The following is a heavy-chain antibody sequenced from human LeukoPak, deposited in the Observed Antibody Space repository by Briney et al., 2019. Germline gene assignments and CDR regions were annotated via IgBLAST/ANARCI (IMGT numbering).Heavy chain of an antibody. Sequence: SETLSLTCTVSGGSISSYYWSWIRQPPGKGLEWIGYIYYSGSTNYNPSLKSRVTISVDTSKNQFSLKLSSVTAADTAVYYCARAKWELPYPYYYYYMDVWGKGTTVTVSS. D-gene: IGHD1-26*01. CDR2: IYYSGST. V-gene: IGHV4-59*12. CDR3: ARAKWELPYPYYYYYMDV. CDR1: GGSISSYY. J-gene: IGHJ6*03.